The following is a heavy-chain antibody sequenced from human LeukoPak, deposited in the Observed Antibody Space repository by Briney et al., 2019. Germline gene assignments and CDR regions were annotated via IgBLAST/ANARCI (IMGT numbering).Heavy chain of an antibody. V-gene: IGHV3-30*18. J-gene: IGHJ4*02. CDR1: GFTFSTYG. D-gene: IGHD2-2*01. CDR2: TSYNGTNK. CDR3: AKRGICSSFNCLSTTFDY. Sequence: PGRSLRLSCAASGFTFSTYGMHWVRQAPGKGLEWVAVTSYNGTNKYYTDSVKGRFTVSRDNSRNTLYLQMNSLRSEDTAMYYCAKRGICSSFNCLSTTFDYWGQGTLVTVSS.